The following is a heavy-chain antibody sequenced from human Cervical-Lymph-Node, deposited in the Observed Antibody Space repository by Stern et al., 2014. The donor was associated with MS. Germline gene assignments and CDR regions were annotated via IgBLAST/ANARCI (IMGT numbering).Heavy chain of an antibody. D-gene: IGHD4-17*01. CDR3: ARDTNHYGH. V-gene: IGHV3-33*01. Sequence: VQLVQSGGGVVQPGRSLRLSCAASGFTFSSYGMHWVRQAPGKGLEWVAVIWYDGSNKYYDDSVKGRFTIARDNSKNTLYLQMNSLRAEDTAVYYCARDTNHYGHWGQGTLVTVSS. CDR2: IWYDGSNK. CDR1: GFTFSSYG. J-gene: IGHJ4*02.